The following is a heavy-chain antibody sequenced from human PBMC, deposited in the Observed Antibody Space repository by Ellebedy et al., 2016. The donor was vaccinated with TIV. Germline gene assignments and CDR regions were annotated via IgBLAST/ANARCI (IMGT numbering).Heavy chain of an antibody. Sequence: GGSLRLSCAASRFSFSIYWMSWVRQAPGKGLEWVANINQDGSEKHYVDSVKGRFTISRDNAKNSLYLQMNSLRVEDTAVYYCATDGSYGDYLSPTHAFVIWGQGTMVTVSS. CDR1: RFSFSIYW. V-gene: IGHV3-7*01. J-gene: IGHJ3*02. CDR3: ATDGSYGDYLSPTHAFVI. CDR2: INQDGSEK. D-gene: IGHD4-17*01.